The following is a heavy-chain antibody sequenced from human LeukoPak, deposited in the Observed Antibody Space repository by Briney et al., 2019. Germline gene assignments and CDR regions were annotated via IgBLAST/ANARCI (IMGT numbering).Heavy chain of an antibody. D-gene: IGHD3-10*01. CDR2: FDPEDGET. V-gene: IGHV1-24*01. J-gene: IGHJ4*02. Sequence: ASVKVSCKVSGYTLTELSMHWVRRAPGKGLEWMGGFDPEDGETIYAQKFQGRVTMTEDTSTDTAYMELSSLRSEDTAVYYCATPNPLWFGELVYPFDYWGQGTLVTVSS. CDR1: GYTLTELS. CDR3: ATPNPLWFGELVYPFDY.